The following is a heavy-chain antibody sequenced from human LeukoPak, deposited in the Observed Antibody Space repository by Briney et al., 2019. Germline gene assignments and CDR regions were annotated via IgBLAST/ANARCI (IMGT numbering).Heavy chain of an antibody. CDR3: ARDSNGYCSGGSCLPMGY. Sequence: GGSLRLSCAASGFTFSSYSMNWVRQAPGKGLEWVSSISSSSSYIYYADSVKGRFTISRDNAKNSLYLQMNSLRAEDTAVYYCARDSNGYCSGGSCLPMGYWGQGTLVTVSS. V-gene: IGHV3-21*01. D-gene: IGHD2-15*01. CDR2: ISSSSSYI. J-gene: IGHJ4*02. CDR1: GFTFSSYS.